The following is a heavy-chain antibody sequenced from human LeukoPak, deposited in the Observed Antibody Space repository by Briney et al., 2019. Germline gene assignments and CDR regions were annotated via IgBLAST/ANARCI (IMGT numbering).Heavy chain of an antibody. Sequence: GESLKISCKGSGYTFSTYWIGWVRQMPGKGLEWMGIMYPGDSDTRYSPSFQGQVTISADKSISTAHLQWSSLKASDTAMYYCARLDGALYTPSYFDYWGQGTLVTVPS. D-gene: IGHD3-16*01. CDR3: ARLDGALYTPSYFDY. V-gene: IGHV5-51*01. CDR2: MYPGDSDT. CDR1: GYTFSTYW. J-gene: IGHJ4*02.